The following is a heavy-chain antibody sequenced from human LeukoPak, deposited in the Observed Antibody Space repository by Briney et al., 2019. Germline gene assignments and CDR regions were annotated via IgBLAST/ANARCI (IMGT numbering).Heavy chain of an antibody. Sequence: SETLSLTCTVSGYSISSSYYWSWIRQPPGKGLEWIGYIYYSGSTNYNPSLKSRVTISVDTSKNQFSLKLSSVTAADTAVYYCARGPPYDFWSGYPGEYMDVWGKGTTVTVSS. D-gene: IGHD3-3*01. J-gene: IGHJ6*03. V-gene: IGHV4-61*01. CDR3: ARGPPYDFWSGYPGEYMDV. CDR2: IYYSGST. CDR1: GYSISSSYY.